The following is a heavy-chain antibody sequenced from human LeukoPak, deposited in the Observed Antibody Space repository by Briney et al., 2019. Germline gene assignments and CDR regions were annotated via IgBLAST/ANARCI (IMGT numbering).Heavy chain of an antibody. Sequence: GASVKVSCRASGYTFTGYHIHWVRQAPGQGLEWMGRINPNSGDTNYAQNFQGRVTMIRDTSINTAYMELSRLRSDDTAVHYCARDYCSSTSCLFDYWGQGTLVTVSS. CDR1: GYTFTGYH. V-gene: IGHV1-2*06. CDR3: ARDYCSSTSCLFDY. D-gene: IGHD2-2*01. J-gene: IGHJ4*02. CDR2: INPNSGDT.